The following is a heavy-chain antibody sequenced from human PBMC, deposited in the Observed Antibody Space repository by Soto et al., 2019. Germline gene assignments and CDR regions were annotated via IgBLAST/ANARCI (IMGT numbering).Heavy chain of an antibody. CDR3: ARNNDILTGYHPFPYYYYGMDV. J-gene: IGHJ6*02. CDR1: GYTLTELS. CDR2: FDPEDGET. V-gene: IGHV1-24*01. D-gene: IGHD3-9*01. Sequence: EASVKVSCKVSGYTLTELSMHWVRQAPGKGLEWMGGFDPEDGETNYAQKFQGRVTITADESTSTAYMELSSLRSEDTAVYYCARNNDILTGYHPFPYYYYGMDVWGQGTTVTVSS.